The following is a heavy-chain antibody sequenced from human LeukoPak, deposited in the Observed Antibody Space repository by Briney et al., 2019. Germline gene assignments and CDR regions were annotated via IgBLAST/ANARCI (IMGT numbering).Heavy chain of an antibody. J-gene: IGHJ4*02. CDR1: GFTFSSYA. D-gene: IGHD3-3*01. CDR2: ISGSGGST. V-gene: IGHV3-23*01. CDR3: AKDLQPLEWLSPYFDY. Sequence: GGSLRLSCAASGFTFSSYAMSWVRQAPGKGLEWVSVISGSGGSTYYADSVKGRSTIFRDNSKNTLYLQMNSLRAEDTAVYYCAKDLQPLEWLSPYFDYWGQGTLVTVSS.